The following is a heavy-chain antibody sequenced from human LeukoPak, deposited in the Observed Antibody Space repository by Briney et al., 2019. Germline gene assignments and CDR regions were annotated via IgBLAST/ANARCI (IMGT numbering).Heavy chain of an antibody. CDR2: IYYSGST. J-gene: IGHJ5*02. V-gene: IGHV4-59*12. Sequence: PSETLSLTCTVSGGSISSYYWSWIRQPPGKGLEWIGYIYYSGSTNYNPSLKSRVTISVDTSKNQFSLKLSSVTAADTAVYYCARETTVSTRFDPWGQGTLVTVSS. CDR3: ARETTVSTRFDP. D-gene: IGHD4-11*01. CDR1: GGSISSYY.